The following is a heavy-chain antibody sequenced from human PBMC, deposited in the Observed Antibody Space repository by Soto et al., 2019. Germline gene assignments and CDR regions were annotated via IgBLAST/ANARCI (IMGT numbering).Heavy chain of an antibody. D-gene: IGHD2-15*01. J-gene: IGHJ3*01. Sequence: QLQLQEPGPGLVKPSETLSLTCTVYGGSIRSSSYFWVWIRQPPAKGLEWIGSIYYSGSTYYNPSLKSRVTISEDTSKNQFSLNLRSVTAADTAVYYCARPPSYCRGGTCLDVWGQGTMVTVSS. CDR2: IYYSGST. CDR3: ARPPSYCRGGTCLDV. CDR1: GGSIRSSSYF. V-gene: IGHV4-39*01.